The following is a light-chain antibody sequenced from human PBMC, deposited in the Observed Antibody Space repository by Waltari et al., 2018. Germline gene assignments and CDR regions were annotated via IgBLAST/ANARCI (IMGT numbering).Light chain of an antibody. Sequence: EVVLTQSPGTLSLSPGERATLSCRASQSVSRALAWYQQKPGQAPRLLIYGASIRATGIPDRFSGGGSGTDFSLTISRLEPADSAMYYCQHYVRLPATFGQGTKVEIK. J-gene: IGKJ1*01. CDR1: QSVSRA. V-gene: IGKV3-20*01. CDR3: QHYVRLPAT. CDR2: GAS.